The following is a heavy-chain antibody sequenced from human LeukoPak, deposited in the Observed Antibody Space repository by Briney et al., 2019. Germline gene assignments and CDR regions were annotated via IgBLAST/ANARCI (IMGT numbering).Heavy chain of an antibody. V-gene: IGHV3-21*01. CDR1: GFTFSSYS. CDR2: ISSSSSYI. Sequence: GGSLRLSCAASGFTFSSYSMNWLRQAPGKGLEWVSSISSSSSYIYYADSVKGRFTISRDNAKNSLYLQMNSLRAEDTAVYYCARDILYCGDDCCFDYWGPGTLVTVSS. CDR3: ARDILYCGDDCCFDY. J-gene: IGHJ4*02. D-gene: IGHD2-21*02.